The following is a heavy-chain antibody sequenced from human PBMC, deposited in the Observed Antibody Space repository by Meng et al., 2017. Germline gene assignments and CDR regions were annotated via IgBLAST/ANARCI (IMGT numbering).Heavy chain of an antibody. V-gene: IGHV3-15*01. CDR2: ININSDGGTT. CDR1: GFRVTDAW. CDR3: ATGAAAADH. Sequence: VAVGECGGGLVKPGGSLRLSCVGSGFRVTDAWMSWVRQAPGKGLEWVGRININSDGGTTDYAAPVKGRFTISRDDSKNTLYLQMNSLITEDTAVYFCATGAAAADHWGQGTLVTVSS. J-gene: IGHJ4*02. D-gene: IGHD6-13*01.